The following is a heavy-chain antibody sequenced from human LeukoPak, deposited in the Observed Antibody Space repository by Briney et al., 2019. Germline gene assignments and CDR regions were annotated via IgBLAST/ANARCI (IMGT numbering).Heavy chain of an antibody. Sequence: ASVKVSCKASGYTFTHYYMHWVRQAPGKGLEWMGRVDPEDGETLYADNFQGRLTLTADTSVDTVYLAVASRTSEHTAIYYCVTAPYDYDCSWGQGTLVTVSS. CDR3: VTAPYDYDCS. J-gene: IGHJ5*02. CDR1: GYTFTHYY. V-gene: IGHV1-69-2*01. D-gene: IGHD3-16*01. CDR2: VDPEDGET.